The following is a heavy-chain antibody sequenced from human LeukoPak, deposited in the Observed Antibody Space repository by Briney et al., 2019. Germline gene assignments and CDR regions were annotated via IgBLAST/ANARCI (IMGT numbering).Heavy chain of an antibody. CDR1: GFTFSSYA. J-gene: IGHJ4*02. D-gene: IGHD5-12*01. CDR3: AKGSLDIVATIDYFDY. CDR2: ISGSGGST. V-gene: IGHV3-23*01. Sequence: QPGGSLRLSCAASGFTFSSYAMSWVRQAPGKGLEWVSAISGSGGSTYYADSVKGRFTISRDNSKNTLYLQMNSLRAEDTAVYYCAKGSLDIVATIDYFDYWGQGTLVTVSS.